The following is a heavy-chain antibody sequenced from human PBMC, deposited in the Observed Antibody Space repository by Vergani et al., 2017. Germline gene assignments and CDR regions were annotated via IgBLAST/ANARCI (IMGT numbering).Heavy chain of an antibody. Sequence: QVQLQESGPGLVKPSQTLSLTCTVSGGSFSTCGQSWTWLRQSAGKGLEWSGRSYTSGTSNYNPSLRGRAIMSVDASKKQFSLKWTSVTAADTAVYYCAREGGEYDKDALDVWGQGTKVTVTS. CDR1: GGSFSTCGQS. D-gene: IGHD2-21*01. CDR3: AREGGEYDKDALDV. V-gene: IGHV4-61*02. J-gene: IGHJ3*01. CDR2: SYTSGTS.